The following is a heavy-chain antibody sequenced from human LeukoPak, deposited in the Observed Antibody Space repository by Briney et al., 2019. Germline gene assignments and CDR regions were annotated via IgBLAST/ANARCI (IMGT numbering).Heavy chain of an antibody. D-gene: IGHD2-2*01. J-gene: IGHJ4*02. CDR2: IKQDGSEK. CDR1: GFTLSNYW. CDR3: ARRRCSSTSRFFDY. Sequence: PGGSLRLSCAASGFTLSNYWMSWVRQAPGMGLEWVANIKQDGSEKYYVDSVKGRFTISRDNAKNSLYLQMNSLRAEDTAVFYCARRRCSSTSRFFDYWGQGTLVTVSS. V-gene: IGHV3-7*01.